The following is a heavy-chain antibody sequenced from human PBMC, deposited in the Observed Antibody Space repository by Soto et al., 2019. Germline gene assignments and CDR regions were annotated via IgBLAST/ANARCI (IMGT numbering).Heavy chain of an antibody. V-gene: IGHV1-18*01. J-gene: IGHJ6*02. CDR1: GYSFTRNG. D-gene: IGHD1-26*01. CDR2: ISAKNGET. CDR3: VRDRDSDTWPSRDV. Sequence: QVHLVQTGAELKKPGASVRVSCKASGYSFTRNGISWVRQAPGQGLEWMGWISAKNGETNYAQKLQGRVIMTTDTSTSTAYMELRSLRSDDTAVYYCVRDRDSDTWPSRDVWGQGTTVTVSS.